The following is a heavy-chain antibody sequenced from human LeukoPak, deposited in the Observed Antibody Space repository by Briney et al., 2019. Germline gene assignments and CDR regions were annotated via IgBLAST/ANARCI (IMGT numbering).Heavy chain of an antibody. V-gene: IGHV4-39*01. J-gene: IGHJ5*02. CDR2: IYSSGDS. CDR1: GDSITTNSYW. CDR3: ARRGIWDLQSGNWFDP. D-gene: IGHD3-16*01. Sequence: PSETLSLTCRISGDSITTNSYWWGWIRQSPGKILEWLGSIYSSGDSYYNPSLKSQTPILQNTLNNQYSTRLTSLNPADTTIDSYARRGIWDLQSGNWFDPWGQGILVTVSS.